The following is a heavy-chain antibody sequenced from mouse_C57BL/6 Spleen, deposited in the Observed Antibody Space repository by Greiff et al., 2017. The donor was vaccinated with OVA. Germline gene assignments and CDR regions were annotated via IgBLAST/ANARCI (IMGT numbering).Heavy chain of an antibody. J-gene: IGHJ3*01. CDR2: IWSGGST. V-gene: IGHV2-2*01. Sequence: VQLQQSGPGLVQPSQSLSITCTVSGFSLTSYGVHWVRQSPGKGLEWLGVIWSGGSTAYNAAFISRLCISTDNSKSQVFYKMNSQQADATVIYYCATDGYHGAWFAYWGQGTLVTVSA. CDR1: GFSLTSYG. CDR3: ATDGYHGAWFAY. D-gene: IGHD2-3*01.